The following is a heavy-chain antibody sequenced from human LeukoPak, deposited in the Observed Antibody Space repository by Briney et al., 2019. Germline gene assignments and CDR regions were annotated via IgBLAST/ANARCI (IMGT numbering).Heavy chain of an antibody. J-gene: IGHJ4*02. D-gene: IGHD5-18*01. CDR2: IYNSGST. CDR1: GASISGYY. CDR3: ARGTAMVNY. V-gene: IGHV4-59*01. Sequence: SETLSLTCTVSGASISGYYWSWIRQPPGKGLEWIGYIYNSGSTNYNPSLKGRVTISVDTSKNQFSLKLSSVTAADTAVYCCARGTAMVNYWGQGTLVTVSS.